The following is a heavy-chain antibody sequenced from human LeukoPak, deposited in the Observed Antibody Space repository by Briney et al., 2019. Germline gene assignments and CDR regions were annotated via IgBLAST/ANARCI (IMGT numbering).Heavy chain of an antibody. CDR3: ARGGRLGFDP. J-gene: IGHJ5*02. Sequence: SETLSLACTVSGGSISSNYWSWIRQPPGKGLEWIGYIYYSGSTNYNPSLKSRVTISVDTSKNQFSLKLSSVTAADTAVYYCARGGRLGFDPWGQGTLVTVSS. D-gene: IGHD3-16*01. CDR2: IYYSGST. V-gene: IGHV4-59*01. CDR1: GGSISSNY.